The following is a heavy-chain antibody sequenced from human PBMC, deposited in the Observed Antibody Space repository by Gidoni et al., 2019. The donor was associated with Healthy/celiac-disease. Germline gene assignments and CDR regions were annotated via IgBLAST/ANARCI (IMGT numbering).Heavy chain of an antibody. J-gene: IGHJ6*02. CDR2: ISAYNGNT. V-gene: IGHV1-18*01. D-gene: IGHD6-19*01. Sequence: QVQLVQSGAEVKKPGASVKVSCKASGYTFTSYVISWVRQAPGQGREWMGWISAYNGNTNYAQKLQGRVTMTTDTSTSTAYMELRSLRSDDTAVYYCARDTGGPIGSGWYHYYYGMDVWGQGTTVTVSS. CDR3: ARDTGGPIGSGWYHYYYGMDV. CDR1: GYTFTSYV.